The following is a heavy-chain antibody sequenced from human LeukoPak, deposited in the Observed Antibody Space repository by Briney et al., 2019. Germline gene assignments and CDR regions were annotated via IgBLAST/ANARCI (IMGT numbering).Heavy chain of an antibody. Sequence: GGSLRLSCAASGFTFSSYAMSWVRQAPGKGLEWVSAISGSGGSTYYADSVKGRFTISRDNSKNTLYLQMNSLRAEDTAVYYCAKELPDYYDSSGYYFDYWGQGTLVTVSS. J-gene: IGHJ4*02. D-gene: IGHD3-22*01. CDR1: GFTFSSYA. V-gene: IGHV3-23*01. CDR2: ISGSGGST. CDR3: AKELPDYYDSSGYYFDY.